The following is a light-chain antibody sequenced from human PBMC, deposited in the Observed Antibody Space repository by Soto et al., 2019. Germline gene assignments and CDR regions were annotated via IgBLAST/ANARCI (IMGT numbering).Light chain of an antibody. V-gene: IGKV3-20*01. J-gene: IGKJ2*01. CDR3: QQYGSAPDT. CDR1: QSVSRNY. CDR2: GAS. Sequence: EIVLTQSPGTLSLSPGERATLSCRASQSVSRNYLAWYQQRPGQAPRLLIYGASSSATGIPDRFSGSGSGTDFTLTISRLEPDDFAVDYCQQYGSAPDTFGQGSKLEIK.